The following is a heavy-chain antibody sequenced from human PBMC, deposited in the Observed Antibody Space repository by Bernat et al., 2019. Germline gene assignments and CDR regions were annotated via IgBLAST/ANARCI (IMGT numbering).Heavy chain of an antibody. CDR3: ATTFRGSSYEFDQ. J-gene: IGHJ4*02. D-gene: IGHD6-6*01. CDR2: IYPGDSDT. CDR1: GYSFTNFW. Sequence: EVQLVQSGAEVKKPGESLKISCMASGYSFTNFWVGWVRQMPGKGLEWMGIIYPGDSDTRYSPSFQGQVTISADKSITTAWLQWSSLKASDTAMYYCATTFRGSSYEFDQWGQGTMVIVSS. V-gene: IGHV5-51*01.